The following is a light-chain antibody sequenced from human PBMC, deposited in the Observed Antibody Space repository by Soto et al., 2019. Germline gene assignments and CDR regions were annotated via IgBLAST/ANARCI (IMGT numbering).Light chain of an antibody. J-gene: IGKJ4*01. CDR3: QQYNSYSGT. V-gene: IGKV1-5*01. CDR1: QSIDTW. CDR2: DAS. Sequence: DIQMTQSPSTLSASVGDRVTITCRASQSIDTWLAWYQQKPGKAPKLLIFDASILESGVPSRFSGSGSGTEFTLTISRLQPDDFATYYCQQYNSYSGTFGGGTKVEI.